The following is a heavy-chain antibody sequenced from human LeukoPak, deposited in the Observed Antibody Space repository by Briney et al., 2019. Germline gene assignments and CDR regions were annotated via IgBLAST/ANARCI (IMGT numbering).Heavy chain of an antibody. J-gene: IGHJ4*02. CDR2: IYTSGST. D-gene: IGHD3-9*01. CDR1: GGSISSGSYY. CDR3: ARENYDILTGYYKACDY. Sequence: SETLSLTCTVSGGSISSGSYYWSWIRQPAGKGLEWIGRIYTSGSTNYNPSLKSRVTILVDTSKNQFSLKLSSVTAADTAVYYCARENYDILTGYYKACDYWGQGTLVTVSS. V-gene: IGHV4-61*02.